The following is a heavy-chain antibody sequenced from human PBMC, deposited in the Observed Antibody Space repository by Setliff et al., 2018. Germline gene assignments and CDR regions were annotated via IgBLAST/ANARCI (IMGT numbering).Heavy chain of an antibody. D-gene: IGHD1-26*01. J-gene: IGHJ6*02. V-gene: IGHV7-4-1*02. CDR3: ARERSXXXYYGMDV. CDR1: GYTFTSYA. Sequence: ASVKVSCKASGYTFTSYAXNXXXXXXXXXXEWXXXXXXNTGNPXXAQGFTGRFVFXXDXSVSTAYLQISSLKAEDTAVYYCARERSXXXYYGMDVWGQGTTVTV. CDR2: XXXNTGNP.